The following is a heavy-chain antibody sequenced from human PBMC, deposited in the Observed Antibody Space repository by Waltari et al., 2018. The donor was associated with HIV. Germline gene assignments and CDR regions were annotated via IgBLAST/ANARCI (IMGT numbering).Heavy chain of an antibody. CDR2: ISGSGGTT. V-gene: IGHV3-23*04. Sequence: EVQLVESGGGLVQPGGSLRLYCTASGFTFTKFAISGVRQAPGKGLEWVSVISGSGGTTYYADSVKGRFTVSRDNFNNTVYLQMNSLRAGDTAIYYCAKAVMETAVSSPVDCWGQGALVTVSS. CDR1: GFTFTKFA. J-gene: IGHJ4*02. D-gene: IGHD5-18*01. CDR3: AKAVMETAVSSPVDC.